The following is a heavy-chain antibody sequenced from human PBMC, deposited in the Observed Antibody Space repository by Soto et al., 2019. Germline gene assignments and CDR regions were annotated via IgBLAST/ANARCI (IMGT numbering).Heavy chain of an antibody. CDR2: ISWDSGSI. CDR3: VKDIGTGYSYGQSLYFGMDV. J-gene: IGHJ6*02. D-gene: IGHD5-18*01. Sequence: HPGGSLRLSCEASGFAFHDYAMHWVRQVPGKGLEWVAGISWDSGSIGQGDSVKGRFTISRDNAKSTLYLQMNSLRVEDAAFYYCVKDIGTGYSYGQSLYFGMDVWGPGTTVTVSS. V-gene: IGHV3-9*01. CDR1: GFAFHDYA.